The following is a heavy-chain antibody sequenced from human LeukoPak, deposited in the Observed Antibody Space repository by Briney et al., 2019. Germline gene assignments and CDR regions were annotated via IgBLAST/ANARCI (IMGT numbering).Heavy chain of an antibody. V-gene: IGHV3-30*02. CDR1: GFTFSSYG. J-gene: IGHJ3*02. D-gene: IGHD3-16*02. CDR3: AKASRVIDDAFDI. Sequence: GGSLRLSCAASGFTFSSYGMHWVRQAPGKGLEWVAFIRYDGSNKYYADSVKGRFTISRDNSKNTLYLQMNSLRAEDTAVYYCAKASRVIDDAFDIWGQGTMVTVSS. CDR2: IRYDGSNK.